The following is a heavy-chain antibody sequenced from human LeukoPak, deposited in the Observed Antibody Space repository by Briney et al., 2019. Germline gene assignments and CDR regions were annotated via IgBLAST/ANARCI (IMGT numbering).Heavy chain of an antibody. CDR1: GGSISSYY. J-gene: IGHJ2*01. CDR2: IYYSGST. Sequence: SETLSLTCTVSGGSISSYYWSWIRQPPGKGLEWIGYIYYSGSTNYNPSLKSRVTISVDTSKNQFSLKLSSVTAADTAVYYCARFPDYGDFSLNWYFDLWGRGTLVTVSS. V-gene: IGHV4-59*08. CDR3: ARFPDYGDFSLNWYFDL. D-gene: IGHD4-17*01.